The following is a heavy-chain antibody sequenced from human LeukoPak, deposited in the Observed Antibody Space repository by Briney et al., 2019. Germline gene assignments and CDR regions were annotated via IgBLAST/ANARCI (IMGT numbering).Heavy chain of an antibody. D-gene: IGHD6-13*01. V-gene: IGHV3-33*01. CDR1: GFTFSNYG. Sequence: GGSLRLSCAVSGFTFSNYGMQWARQAPGKGLEWVAVIWYDGSYKSYADSVKGRFTISRDNSKNTLFLQMNSLRADDTAVYYCARDTLIAAPKTGTVTRIGWFDPWGQGTLDTVSS. J-gene: IGHJ5*02. CDR2: IWYDGSYK. CDR3: ARDTLIAAPKTGTVTRIGWFDP.